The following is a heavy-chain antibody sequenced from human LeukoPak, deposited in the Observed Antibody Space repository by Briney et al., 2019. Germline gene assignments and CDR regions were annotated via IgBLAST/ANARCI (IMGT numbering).Heavy chain of an antibody. CDR1: GGTFSSYA. CDR3: AREAILHIAAAAYYYMDV. Sequence: ASVKVSCKASGGTFSSYAISWVRQAPGQGLEWMGGIIPIFGTANYAQKFQGRVTITADESTSTAYMELSSLRSEDTAVYYCAREAILHIAAAAYYYMDVWGKGTTVTVSS. D-gene: IGHD6-13*01. V-gene: IGHV1-69*13. CDR2: IIPIFGTA. J-gene: IGHJ6*03.